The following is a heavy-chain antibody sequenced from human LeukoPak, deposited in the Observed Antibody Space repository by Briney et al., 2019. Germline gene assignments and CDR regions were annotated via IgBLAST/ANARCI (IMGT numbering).Heavy chain of an antibody. CDR1: GFTFSSYG. J-gene: IGHJ4*02. V-gene: IGHV3-30*18. CDR2: ISYDGSNK. Sequence: GGSLRLSCAASGFTFSSYGMHWVRQAPGKGLEWVAVISYDGSNKYYADSVKGRFTISRDNSKNTLYLQMNSLRAEDTAVYYCAKNEYSSRVFDYWGQGTLVTVSS. CDR3: AKNEYSSRVFDY. D-gene: IGHD6-13*01.